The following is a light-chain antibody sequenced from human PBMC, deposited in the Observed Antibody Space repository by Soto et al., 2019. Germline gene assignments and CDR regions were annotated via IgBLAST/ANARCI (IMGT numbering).Light chain of an antibody. CDR2: DVT. J-gene: IGLJ2*01. CDR1: SSDIGRYNL. CDR3: SSYTSSSTLV. V-gene: IGLV2-14*02. Sequence: QSALAQPASVSGSPGQSITISCTGTSSDIGRYNLVSWYQQYPGKAPKLVIYDVTKRPSGVSNRFSGSKSGNTASLTISGLQAEDEADYYCSSYTSSSTLVFGGGTKLTVL.